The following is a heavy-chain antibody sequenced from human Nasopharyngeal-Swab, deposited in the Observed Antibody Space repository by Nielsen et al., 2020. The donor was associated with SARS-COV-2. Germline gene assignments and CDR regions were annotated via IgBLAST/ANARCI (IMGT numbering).Heavy chain of an antibody. Sequence: GESLKISCAASGFTFSSYGMHWVRQAPGKGLEWVAVISYDGSNKYYADSVKGRFTISRDNSKNTLYLQMNSLRAEDTAVYYCAKDWGYKSDYYYYMDVWGKGTTVNVSS. D-gene: IGHD5-18*01. V-gene: IGHV3-30*18. CDR2: ISYDGSNK. CDR3: AKDWGYKSDYYYYMDV. CDR1: GFTFSSYG. J-gene: IGHJ6*03.